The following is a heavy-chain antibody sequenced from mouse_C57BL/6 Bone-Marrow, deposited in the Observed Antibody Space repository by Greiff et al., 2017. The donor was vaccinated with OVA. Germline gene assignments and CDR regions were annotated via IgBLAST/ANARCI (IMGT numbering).Heavy chain of an antibody. CDR3: ARLGYYGSSSWFAY. V-gene: IGHV1-81*01. J-gene: IGHJ3*01. D-gene: IGHD1-1*01. CDR1: GYTFTSYG. Sequence: VKLVESGAELARPGASVKLSCKASGYTFTSYGISWVKQRTGQGLEWIGEIYPRSGNTYYNEKFKGKATLTADKSSSTAYMELRSLTSEDSAVYFCARLGYYGSSSWFAYWGQGTLVTVSA. CDR2: IYPRSGNT.